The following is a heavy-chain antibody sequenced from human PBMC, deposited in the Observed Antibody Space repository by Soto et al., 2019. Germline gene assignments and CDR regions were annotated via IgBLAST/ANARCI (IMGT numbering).Heavy chain of an antibody. J-gene: IGHJ4*02. CDR2: ISAYNGNT. Sequence: QVQLVQSGAEVKKPGASVKVSCKASGYTFTSYGISWVRQAPGQGLEWMGWISAYNGNTNYAQKLQGRVTMTTDTSTSTAYMELRSLRSDDTAVYYCARVSLYYYDSSGPVYFYYWGQGTLVTVSS. D-gene: IGHD3-22*01. CDR3: ARVSLYYYDSSGPVYFYY. CDR1: GYTFTSYG. V-gene: IGHV1-18*01.